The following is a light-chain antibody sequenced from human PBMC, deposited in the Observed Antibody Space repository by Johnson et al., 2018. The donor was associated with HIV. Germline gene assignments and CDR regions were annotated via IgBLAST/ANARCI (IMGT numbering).Light chain of an antibody. J-gene: IGLJ1*01. CDR2: DNN. CDR1: SSNIGNNS. V-gene: IGLV1-51*01. CDR3: GTWDSSLRAGF. Sequence: QSVLTQPPSVSAAPGQKVNISCSRSSSNIGNNSVSWYQQIPGTAPKLLIYDNNKRPSGIPARFSGSKSGTSATLGITVLQTGDEAEYYCGTWDSSLRAGFFGTGTKVTVL.